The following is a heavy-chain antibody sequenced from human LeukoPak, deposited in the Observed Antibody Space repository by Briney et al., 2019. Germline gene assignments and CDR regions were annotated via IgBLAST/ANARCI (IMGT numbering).Heavy chain of an antibody. V-gene: IGHV1-2*02. D-gene: IGHD2-2*01. CDR3: ASGCGSTSCPGPYYFDY. CDR2: MNPNSGGA. Sequence: ASVKVSCKASGYTFTGYYIHWVRQAPGQGLEWMVWMNPNSGGAKYAQKFQGRVTMTRDTSISTAYMELSRLRSDDTAVYYCASGCGSTSCPGPYYFDYWGQGTLATVSS. CDR1: GYTFTGYY. J-gene: IGHJ4*02.